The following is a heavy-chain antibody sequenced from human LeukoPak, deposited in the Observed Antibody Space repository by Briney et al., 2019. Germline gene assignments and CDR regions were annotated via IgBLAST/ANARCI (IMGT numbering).Heavy chain of an antibody. D-gene: IGHD5-18*01. V-gene: IGHV1-69*05. CDR2: IIPIFGTA. CDR3: ARDSTAMAHAFDI. Sequence: ASVKVSCKASGGTFSSYAISWVRQAPGQGLEWMGGIIPIFGTANYAQKFQGRVTITTDESTSTAYMELSSLRSEDTAVYYCARDSTAMAHAFDIWGQGTMVTVSS. CDR1: GGTFSSYA. J-gene: IGHJ3*02.